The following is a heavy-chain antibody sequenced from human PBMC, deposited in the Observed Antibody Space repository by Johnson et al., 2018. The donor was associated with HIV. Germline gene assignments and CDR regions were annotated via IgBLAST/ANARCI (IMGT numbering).Heavy chain of an antibody. J-gene: IGHJ3*02. CDR2: ISGSGGST. CDR3: AKDWADSSSWYDEGLAFDI. CDR1: GFTFSSYA. Sequence: VQLVESGGGLVQPGGSLRLSCAASGFTFSSYAMSWVRQAPGKGLEWVSAISGSGGSTYYADSVKGRFTISRDNSKNTLYLQMNSLRAEDTAVYYCAKDWADSSSWYDEGLAFDIWGQGTMVTVSS. V-gene: IGHV3-23*04. D-gene: IGHD6-13*01.